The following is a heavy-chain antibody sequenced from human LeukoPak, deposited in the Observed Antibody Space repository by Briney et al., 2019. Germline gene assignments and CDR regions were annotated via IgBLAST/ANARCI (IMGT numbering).Heavy chain of an antibody. CDR1: GFTFSSYA. CDR2: IYSGGSA. CDR3: ARDRTHYYDSSSSQY. J-gene: IGHJ4*02. V-gene: IGHV3-66*01. Sequence: PGGSLRLSCAASGFTFSSYAMSWVRQAPGKGLEWVSVIYSGGSAYYADSVKGRFTISRDNSKNTLYLQMNSLRAEDTAVYYCARDRTHYYDSSSSQYWGQGTLVTVSS. D-gene: IGHD3-22*01.